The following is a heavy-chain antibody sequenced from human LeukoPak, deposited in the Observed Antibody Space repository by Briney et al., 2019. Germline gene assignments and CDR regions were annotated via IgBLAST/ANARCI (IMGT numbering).Heavy chain of an antibody. V-gene: IGHV3-66*01. J-gene: IGHJ3*02. CDR1: GFTVSSNY. D-gene: IGHD4-17*01. Sequence: GGSLRLSCAASGFTVSSNYMSWVRLAPGKGLEWVSVIYSGGSTYYADSVKGRFTISRDNSKNTLYLQMNSLRAEDTAVYYCARGPYGDYDDAFDIWGQGTMVTVSS. CDR3: ARGPYGDYDDAFDI. CDR2: IYSGGST.